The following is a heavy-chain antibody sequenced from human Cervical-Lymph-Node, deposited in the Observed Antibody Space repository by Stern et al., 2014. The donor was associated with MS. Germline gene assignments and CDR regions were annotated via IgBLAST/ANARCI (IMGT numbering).Heavy chain of an antibody. CDR2: IYYSGST. CDR1: GGSISSYY. J-gene: IGHJ4*02. CDR3: ARHVGHSSGWQASFDY. V-gene: IGHV4-59*08. Sequence: QLQLQESGPGLVKPSETLSLTCTVSGGSISSYYWSWIRQPPGKGLEWIGYIYYSGSTNYHPSLKSRVTISVDTSKKQFSRKLSSVTAADTAVYYCARHVGHSSGWQASFDYWGQGTLVTVSS. D-gene: IGHD6-19*01.